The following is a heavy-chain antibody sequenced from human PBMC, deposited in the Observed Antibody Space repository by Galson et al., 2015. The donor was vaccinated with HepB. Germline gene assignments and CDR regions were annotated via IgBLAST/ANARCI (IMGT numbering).Heavy chain of an antibody. CDR2: ISTYNGNT. V-gene: IGHV1-18*01. CDR1: GYTFTTYG. CDR3: ATGLWFGELLLYY. Sequence: SVKVSCKASGYTFTTYGINWVRLAPGQGPEWMGWISTYNGNTNYALSLQGRVTMTTDTSTSTAYMELRSLRSDDTAVYYCATGLWFGELLLYYWGQGTLVTVSS. J-gene: IGHJ4*02. D-gene: IGHD3-10*01.